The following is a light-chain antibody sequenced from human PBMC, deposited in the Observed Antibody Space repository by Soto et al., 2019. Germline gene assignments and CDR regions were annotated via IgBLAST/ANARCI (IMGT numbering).Light chain of an antibody. J-gene: IGKJ5*01. CDR1: QSISSD. CDR3: QLYGRSPLIT. Sequence: EIVMTQSPATLSVSPGERATLSCRASQSISSDVAWYQQKPGQAPRLLIYGASTTATGIPARFSGSGSGTAFTLTISRLEPEDLAVYYCQLYGRSPLITFGQGTRLEIK. V-gene: IGKV3-15*01. CDR2: GAS.